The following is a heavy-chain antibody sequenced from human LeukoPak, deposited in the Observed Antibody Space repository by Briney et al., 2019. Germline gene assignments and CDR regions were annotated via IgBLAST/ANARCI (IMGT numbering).Heavy chain of an antibody. V-gene: IGHV4-39*01. CDR3: ARHYYDSSGYIDAFDI. J-gene: IGHJ3*02. D-gene: IGHD3-22*01. CDR2: IYYSGTT. Sequence: SETLSLTCTVSGGSISSSDYYWGWIRQPPGKGLEWIASIYYSGTTHYNPSHQSRVTMSVDTSKNQFSLKLSSVTAADTAVYYCARHYYDSSGYIDAFDIWGQGTMVTVSS. CDR1: GGSISSSDYY.